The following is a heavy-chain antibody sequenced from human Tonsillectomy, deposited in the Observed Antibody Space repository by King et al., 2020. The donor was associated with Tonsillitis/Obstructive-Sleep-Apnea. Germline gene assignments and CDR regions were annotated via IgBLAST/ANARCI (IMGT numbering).Heavy chain of an antibody. D-gene: IGHD2-2*02. CDR1: GFTFDDYA. CDR2: INWNSGSI. J-gene: IGHJ4*02. Sequence: VQLVESGGGLVQPGRSLRLSCAASGFTFDDYAMHWVRHAPGKGLEWVSGINWNSGSIDSADSVKGRFTISRDNAKNSLYLQMNSLRAEDTALYYCAKDLSRYCSSTSCYTFDYWGQGTLVTVSS. V-gene: IGHV3-9*01. CDR3: AKDLSRYCSSTSCYTFDY.